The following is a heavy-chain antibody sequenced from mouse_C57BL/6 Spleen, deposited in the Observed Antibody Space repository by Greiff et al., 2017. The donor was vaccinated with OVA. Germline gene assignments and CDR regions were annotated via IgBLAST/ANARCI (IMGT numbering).Heavy chain of an antibody. CDR1: GYTFTSYW. D-gene: IGHD1-1*01. V-gene: IGHV1-55*01. Sequence: VQLKQPGAELVKPGASVKMSCKASGYTFTSYWITWVKQRPGQGLEWIGDIYPGSGSTNYNEKFKSKATLTVDTSSSTAYMQLSSLTSEDSAVYYCARSHYYGSSYGYFDVWGTGTTVTVSS. CDR2: IYPGSGST. CDR3: ARSHYYGSSYGYFDV. J-gene: IGHJ1*03.